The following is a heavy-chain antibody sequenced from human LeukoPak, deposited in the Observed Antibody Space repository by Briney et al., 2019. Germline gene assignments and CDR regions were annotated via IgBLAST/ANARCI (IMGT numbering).Heavy chain of an antibody. CDR2: ISGSGDGT. J-gene: IGHJ4*02. CDR3: AKPSGTALTYGDY. Sequence: GGSLRLSCAASGFTFSSYAMNWVRQAPRKGLEWGSAISGSGDGTYYADSVKGRFTISRDNSRDTLYLQMNSLTAEDTALYYCAKPSGTALTYGDYWGQGTLVTVSS. V-gene: IGHV3-23*01. CDR1: GFTFSSYA. D-gene: IGHD1-1*01.